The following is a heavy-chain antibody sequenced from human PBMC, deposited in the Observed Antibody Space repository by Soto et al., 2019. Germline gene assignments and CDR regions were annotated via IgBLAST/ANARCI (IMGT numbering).Heavy chain of an antibody. Sequence: PSETLSLTCTVSGGSVSSGSYYWSWIRQPPGKGLEWIGYIYYSGSTNYNPSLKSRVTISVDTSKNQFSLKLSSVTAADTAVYYCARRKVLRKPNFDYWGQGTLVTVSS. CDR3: ARRKVLRKPNFDY. D-gene: IGHD3-10*01. CDR1: GGSVSSGSYY. CDR2: IYYSGST. J-gene: IGHJ4*02. V-gene: IGHV4-61*01.